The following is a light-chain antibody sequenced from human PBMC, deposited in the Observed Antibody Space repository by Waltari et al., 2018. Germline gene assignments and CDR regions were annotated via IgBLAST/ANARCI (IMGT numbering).Light chain of an antibody. CDR1: SSDVGGYNY. V-gene: IGLV2-11*01. CDR3: CSYVGSNIYWV. CDR2: DIN. Sequence: QSALTQPRSVSGSPGQSVTISCTGTSSDVGGYNYVSWYQQHPDKAPKLIIYDINKRPSGVPDRFSCSKSGNTASLTISGLQAEDEADYYCCSYVGSNIYWVFGGGTKLTVL. J-gene: IGLJ3*02.